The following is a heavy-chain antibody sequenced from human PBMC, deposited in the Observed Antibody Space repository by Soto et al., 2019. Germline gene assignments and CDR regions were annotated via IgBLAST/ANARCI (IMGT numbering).Heavy chain of an antibody. CDR3: ARGGPYGDYYYYGMDV. J-gene: IGHJ6*02. Sequence: ASVKVSCKASGYTFTSYGISWVRQAPGQGLEWMGWFSAYNGNTNYAQKLQGRVTMTTDTSTSTAYMELRSLRSDDTAVYYCARGGPYGDYYYYGMDVWGQGTTVTVSS. D-gene: IGHD4-17*01. V-gene: IGHV1-18*01. CDR2: FSAYNGNT. CDR1: GYTFTSYG.